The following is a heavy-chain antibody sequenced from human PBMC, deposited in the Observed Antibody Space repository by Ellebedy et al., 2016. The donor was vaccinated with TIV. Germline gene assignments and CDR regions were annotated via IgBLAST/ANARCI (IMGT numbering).Heavy chain of an antibody. Sequence: AASVKVSCKASGYTFTSYYMHWVRQAPGQGLEWMGIINPSGGSTNYAQKFQGRVTITADKSTSTAYMELSSLRSEDTAVYYCARTDSSGWYGNYWGQGTLVTVSS. CDR1: GYTFTSYY. D-gene: IGHD6-19*01. CDR2: INPSGGST. J-gene: IGHJ4*02. V-gene: IGHV1-46*01. CDR3: ARTDSSGWYGNY.